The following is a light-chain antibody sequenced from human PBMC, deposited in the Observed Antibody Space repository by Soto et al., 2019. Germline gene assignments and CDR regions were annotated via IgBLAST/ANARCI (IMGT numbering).Light chain of an antibody. Sequence: EIVMTQSPATLSVYPGERATLSCRASQSISGKLAWYQQRPGHAPRLLVYGASTRATGIPARFSATGSGTEFTLTISSLQSDDFAVYYCQQYNSWTLITFGQGTRLEIK. J-gene: IGKJ5*01. CDR2: GAS. V-gene: IGKV3-15*01. CDR1: QSISGK. CDR3: QQYNSWTLIT.